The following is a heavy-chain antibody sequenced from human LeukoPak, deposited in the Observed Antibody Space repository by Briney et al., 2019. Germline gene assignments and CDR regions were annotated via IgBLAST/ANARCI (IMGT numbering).Heavy chain of an antibody. CDR1: GFSFSIYE. V-gene: IGHV3-48*03. CDR3: TRAADSSGWHDALDM. Sequence: GGSLRLSCVASGFSFSIYEMNWVRQAPGKGLEWVSYISSSVSSVYYADSVQGRFTMSRDNAKNSVYLQMNSLRSEDTAIYYCTRAADSSGWHDALDMWGQGTMVTVSS. J-gene: IGHJ3*02. D-gene: IGHD6-19*01. CDR2: ISSSVSSV.